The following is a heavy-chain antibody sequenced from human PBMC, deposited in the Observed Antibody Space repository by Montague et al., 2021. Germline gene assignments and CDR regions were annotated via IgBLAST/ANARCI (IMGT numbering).Heavy chain of an antibody. CDR3: ARSLYCIGGSCYSGFDP. D-gene: IGHD2-15*01. Sequence: ETLSLTCTVSGGSISSNSHWWAWIRQPPGKGLEYVGTTFNTGSSYYSPSLKSRVTISVDTSKNQFSQRLSAVTAADTAVYYCARSLYCIGGSCYSGFDPWGQGTLVTVSS. J-gene: IGHJ5*02. V-gene: IGHV4-39*01. CDR1: GGSISSNSHW. CDR2: TFNTGSS.